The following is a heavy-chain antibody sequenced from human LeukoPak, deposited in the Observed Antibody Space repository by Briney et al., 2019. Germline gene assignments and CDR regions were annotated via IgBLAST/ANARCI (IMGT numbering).Heavy chain of an antibody. CDR1: GGSFSGYY. Sequence: PSETLSLTCAVYGGSFSGYYWSWIRQPPGKGLEWIGEINHSGSTNYNPSLKSRVTISVDTSKNQFSLKLSSVTAADTAVYYCARVRYSYGPAYSVWGQGTTVTVSS. D-gene: IGHD5-18*01. V-gene: IGHV4-34*01. J-gene: IGHJ6*02. CDR3: ARVRYSYGPAYSV. CDR2: INHSGST.